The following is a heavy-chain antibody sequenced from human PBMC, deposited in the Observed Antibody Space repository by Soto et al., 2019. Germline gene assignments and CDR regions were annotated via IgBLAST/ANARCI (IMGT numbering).Heavy chain of an antibody. CDR2: ISSSSSYI. CDR3: ARTYCSSTSCESPYYYYGMDV. V-gene: IGHV3-21*04. D-gene: IGHD2-2*01. J-gene: IGHJ6*02. CDR1: GFTFSSYS. Sequence: GGSLRLSCAASGFTFSSYSMNWVRQAPGKGLEWVSSISSSSSYIYYADSVKGRFTISRDNAKNSLYLQMNSLRAEDTAVYYCARTYCSSTSCESPYYYYGMDVWGQGTTVTVSS.